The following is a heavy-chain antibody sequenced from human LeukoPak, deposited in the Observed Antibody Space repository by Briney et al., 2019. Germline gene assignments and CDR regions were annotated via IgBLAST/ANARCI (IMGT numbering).Heavy chain of an antibody. CDR3: ARTYSSSWYWYYGMDV. CDR1: GYTFTGYY. J-gene: IGHJ6*02. D-gene: IGHD6-13*01. Sequence: ASVKVSCKASGYTFTGYYMHCVRQAPGQGLEWMGWINPNSGGTNYAQKFQGRVTMTRDTSISTAYMELSRLRSDDTAVYYCARTYSSSWYWYYGMDVWGQGTTVTVSS. V-gene: IGHV1-2*02. CDR2: INPNSGGT.